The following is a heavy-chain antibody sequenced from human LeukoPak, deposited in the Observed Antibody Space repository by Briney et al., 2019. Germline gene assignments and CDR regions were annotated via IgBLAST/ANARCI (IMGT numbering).Heavy chain of an antibody. CDR1: GGSISSYY. J-gene: IGHJ5*02. D-gene: IGHD6-25*01. CDR3: ARDCCGYRSWFDP. V-gene: IGHV4-4*07. CDR2: IYTSGST. Sequence: PSETLSLTCTVSGGSISSYYWSWIRQPAGKGLEWIGRIYTSGSTNYNPSLKSRVTISVDTSKNQFFLKLTSVTAADTAVYYCARDCCGYRSWFDPWGQGTLVTVSS.